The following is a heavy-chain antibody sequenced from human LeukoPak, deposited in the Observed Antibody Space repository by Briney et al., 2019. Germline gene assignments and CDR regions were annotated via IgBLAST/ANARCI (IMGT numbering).Heavy chain of an antibody. CDR2: INSDGSST. D-gene: IGHD3-10*02. V-gene: IGHV3-74*01. CDR3: AELGITMIGGV. Sequence: GGSLRLSCAASGFTFSSHYMYWVRQAPGKGPVWVSRINSDGSSTTYADSVKGRFSISRDNAKNTLYLQMNSLRAEDTAVYYCAELGITMIGGVWGKGTTVTISS. CDR1: GFTFSSHY. J-gene: IGHJ6*04.